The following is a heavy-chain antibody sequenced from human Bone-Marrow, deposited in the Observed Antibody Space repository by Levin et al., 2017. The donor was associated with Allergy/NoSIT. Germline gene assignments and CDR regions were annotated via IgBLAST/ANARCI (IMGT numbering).Heavy chain of an antibody. CDR2: IMPLVGRR. J-gene: IGHJ5*02. D-gene: IGHD4-17*01. Sequence: SVKVSCKASGGTLDIFTINWVRQAPGQGLEWMGAIMPLVGRRDLAQRLRGRVTITADEATGTSYMELTSLTSDDTAVYFCVRAPHTGDYGVANWFDPWGQGTLVTVSS. V-gene: IGHV1-69*13. CDR3: VRAPHTGDYGVANWFDP. CDR1: GGTLDIFT.